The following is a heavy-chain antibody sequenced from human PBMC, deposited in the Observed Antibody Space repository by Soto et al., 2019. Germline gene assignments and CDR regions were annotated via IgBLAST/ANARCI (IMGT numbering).Heavy chain of an antibody. J-gene: IGHJ4*02. CDR3: ARGHWYDSSGYYPYLDY. Sequence: GXSLRLACAAPGFTLSSYDMHWFRQATGKGLEWVSAIGTAGDTYYPGSVKGRFTISRENAKNSLYLQMNSLRAGDTAVYYCARGHWYDSSGYYPYLDYWGQGTLVT. V-gene: IGHV3-13*04. CDR1: GFTLSSYD. D-gene: IGHD3-22*01. CDR2: IGTAGDT.